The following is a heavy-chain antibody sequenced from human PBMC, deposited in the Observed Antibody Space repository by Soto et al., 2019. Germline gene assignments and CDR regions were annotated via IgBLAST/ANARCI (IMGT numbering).Heavy chain of an antibody. J-gene: IGHJ4*02. D-gene: IGHD2-2*01. CDR2: ISASGGST. CDR1: GFAFSDYP. Sequence: GASLRLSCASSGFAFSDYPMTWVRQAPGKGLEWVSSISASGGSTYYPDSVKGRFTISRDNSKNTLYLQMNSLRAEDTAVYFCAKEQAHSEADTSSIFDYWGQGTLVTVS. V-gene: IGHV3-23*01. CDR3: AKEQAHSEADTSSIFDY.